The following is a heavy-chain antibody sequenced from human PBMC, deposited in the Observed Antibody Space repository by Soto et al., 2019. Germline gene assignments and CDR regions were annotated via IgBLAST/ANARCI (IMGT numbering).Heavy chain of an antibody. D-gene: IGHD2-2*01. V-gene: IGHV3-23*01. J-gene: IGHJ4*02. CDR2: ISGRGGST. CDR1: GFTFSSYA. CDR3: ARVPDLDYCSRTSCLYYFDY. Sequence: GGSLRLSCAASGFTFSSYAMSWVRQAPGKGLEWVSAISGRGGSTYYADSVKGRFTISRDNSKNTLYLQMNGLRAEDTAVYFCARVPDLDYCSRTSCLYYFDYWGQGALVTVSS.